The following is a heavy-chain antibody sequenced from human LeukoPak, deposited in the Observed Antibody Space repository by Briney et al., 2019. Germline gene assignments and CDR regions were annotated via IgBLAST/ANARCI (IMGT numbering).Heavy chain of an antibody. CDR3: AVLDTTETPSSAFDI. Sequence: GGSLRLSCTASGFTFSRHWMHWVRQAPGKRLMWVSRINGDGTTTAYADSVKGRFTISRDNAKNTLYLHMTSLRAEDTAVFYCAVLDTTETPSSAFDIWGQGTMVTVSS. J-gene: IGHJ3*02. CDR2: INGDGTTT. D-gene: IGHD4-17*01. CDR1: GFTFSRHW. V-gene: IGHV3-74*01.